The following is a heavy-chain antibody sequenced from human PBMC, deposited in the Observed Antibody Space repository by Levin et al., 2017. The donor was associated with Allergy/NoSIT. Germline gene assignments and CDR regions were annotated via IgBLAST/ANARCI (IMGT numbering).Heavy chain of an antibody. CDR3: ARETYGMDV. V-gene: IGHV4-59*01. J-gene: IGHJ6*02. CDR2: IFYSGSA. Sequence: SQTLSLTCTVSGGSINSYSWNWIRQPPGKGLEWIGYIFYSGSANYNPSLQSRVTISEDTSKNQVSLKLSSVTAADTAVYYCARETYGMDVWGQGTTVTVSS. CDR1: GGSINSYS.